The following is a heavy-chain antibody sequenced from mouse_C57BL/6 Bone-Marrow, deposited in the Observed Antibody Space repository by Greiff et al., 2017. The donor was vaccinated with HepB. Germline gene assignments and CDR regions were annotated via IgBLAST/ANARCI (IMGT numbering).Heavy chain of an antibody. CDR3: ASTSYYSNYGDY. V-gene: IGHV5-17*01. Sequence: EVKLMESGGGLVKPGGSLKLSCAASGFTFSDYGMHWVRQAPEKWLEWVAYISSGSSTIYYADTVKGRFTISRDNAKNTLFLQMTSLRSEDTAMYYCASTSYYSNYGDYWGQGTTLTVSS. D-gene: IGHD2-5*01. J-gene: IGHJ2*01. CDR2: ISSGSSTI. CDR1: GFTFSDYG.